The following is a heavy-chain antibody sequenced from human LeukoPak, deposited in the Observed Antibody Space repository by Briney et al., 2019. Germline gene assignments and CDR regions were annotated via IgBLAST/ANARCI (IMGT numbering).Heavy chain of an antibody. J-gene: IGHJ6*03. CDR1: GGSISSGDYY. CDR3: ARAIDGYSYDRGYYMDV. D-gene: IGHD5-18*01. Sequence: SQTLSLTCTVSGGSISSGDYYWSWIRQPPGKGLEWIGYIYYNGSTYYNPSLKSRVTISVDTSKNQFSLKLSSVTAADTAVYYCARAIDGYSYDRGYYMDVWGKGTTVTVSS. V-gene: IGHV4-30-4*08. CDR2: IYYNGST.